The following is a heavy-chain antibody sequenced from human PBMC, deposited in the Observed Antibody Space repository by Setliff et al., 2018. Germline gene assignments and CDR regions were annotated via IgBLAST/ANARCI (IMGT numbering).Heavy chain of an antibody. CDR3: ARTGTYRYFDY. Sequence: SETLSLTCTVSGASISSGTYYWAWIRQPPGEGLEWIGRIHYRGTTYSNASPASRLTISVDTAKNQFSLKLTSVTAADTAVYYCARTGTYRYFDYWGQGTRVTVSS. V-gene: IGHV4-39*01. J-gene: IGHJ4*02. CDR2: IHYRGTT. D-gene: IGHD1-1*01. CDR1: GASISSGTYY.